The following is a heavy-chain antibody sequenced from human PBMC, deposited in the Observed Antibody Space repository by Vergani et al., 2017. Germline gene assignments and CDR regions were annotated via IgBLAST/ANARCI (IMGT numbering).Heavy chain of an antibody. D-gene: IGHD6-19*01. CDR1: GFTVSSNY. J-gene: IGHJ4*02. V-gene: IGHV3-66*04. CDR3: ARHFISGWAVDY. Sequence: EVQLVESGGGLVQPGGSLRLSCAASGFTVSSNYMSWVRQAPGKGLEWVSVIYSGGSTYYADSVKGRFTISRDNSTNTLYLQMNSLIAEDTAVYYCARHFISGWAVDYWGQGTLVTVSS. CDR2: IYSGGST.